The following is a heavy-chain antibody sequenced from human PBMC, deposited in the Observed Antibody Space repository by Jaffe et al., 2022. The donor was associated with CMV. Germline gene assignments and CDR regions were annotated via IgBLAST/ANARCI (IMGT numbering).Heavy chain of an antibody. CDR2: ISSSSSTI. CDR1: GFTFSSYS. V-gene: IGHV3-48*02. CDR3: ARVGVWGSYRYEPLRDYYGMDV. Sequence: EVQLVESGGGLVQPGGSLRLSCAASGFTFSSYSMNWVRQAPGKGLEWVSYISSSSSTIYYADSVKGRFTISRDNAKNSLYLQMNSLRDEDTAVYYCARVGVWGSYRYEPLRDYYGMDVWGQGTTVTVSS. D-gene: IGHD3-16*02. J-gene: IGHJ6*02.